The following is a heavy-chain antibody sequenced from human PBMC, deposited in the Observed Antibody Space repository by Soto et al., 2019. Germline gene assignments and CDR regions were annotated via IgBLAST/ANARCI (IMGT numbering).Heavy chain of an antibody. V-gene: IGHV3-7*05. Sequence: EVQLEESGGDLVQPGGSLRLSCAASGFTLSAYWMTWVRQAPGKGLEWVANINRDGSKKSYLDSVRGRFTISRDNVGNSLYLTMDSLRADDTALYYCARDVSPGSSSLYLDAFDIWGQGTMVTVSS. D-gene: IGHD6-13*01. CDR2: INRDGSKK. CDR3: ARDVSPGSSSLYLDAFDI. J-gene: IGHJ3*02. CDR1: GFTLSAYW.